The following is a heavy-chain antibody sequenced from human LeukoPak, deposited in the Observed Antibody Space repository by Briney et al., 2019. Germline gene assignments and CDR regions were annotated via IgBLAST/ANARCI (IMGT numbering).Heavy chain of an antibody. Sequence: GGSLRLSCAASGFTFSSYFMHWVRQAPGKGLEWVTDIASDGSHTFYVESVKGRFTISRDNSKNTLYLQMNSLRAEDTAVYFCARERQDTILHSGAFDIWGQGTKVTVSS. CDR1: GFTFSSYF. D-gene: IGHD2-21*01. V-gene: IGHV3-30-3*01. J-gene: IGHJ3*02. CDR2: IASDGSHT. CDR3: ARERQDTILHSGAFDI.